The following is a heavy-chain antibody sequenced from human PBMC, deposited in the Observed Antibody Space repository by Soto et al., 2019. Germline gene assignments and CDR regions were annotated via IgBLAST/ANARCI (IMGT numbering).Heavy chain of an antibody. D-gene: IGHD3-10*01. CDR2: INTGTGDR. Sequence: DPGQSLQWMGWINTGTGDRKYSQKFQGRVTLTSETSATTAYMELSSLRSEDTAVYYCARVPRGTYYNVDGFDPWG. CDR3: ARVPRGTYYNVDGFDP. V-gene: IGHV1-3*04. J-gene: IGHJ5*02.